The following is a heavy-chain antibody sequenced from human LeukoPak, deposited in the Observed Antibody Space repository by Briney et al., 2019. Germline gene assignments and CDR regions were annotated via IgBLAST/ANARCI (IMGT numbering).Heavy chain of an antibody. CDR1: GYTFTGYY. V-gene: IGHV1-2*02. CDR3: AREGVVQAAIVDY. D-gene: IGHD2-2*02. J-gene: IGHJ4*02. Sequence: GASVKVSCKASGYTFTGYYMHWVRQAPGQGLEWMGWINPNSGGTNYAQKFQGRVTMTRDTSISTAYMELSRLRSDETAVYYCAREGVVQAAIVDYWGQGTLVSVSS. CDR2: INPNSGGT.